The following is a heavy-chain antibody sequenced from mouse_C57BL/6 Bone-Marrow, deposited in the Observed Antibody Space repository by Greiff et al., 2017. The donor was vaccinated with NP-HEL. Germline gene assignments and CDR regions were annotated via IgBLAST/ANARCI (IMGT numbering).Heavy chain of an antibody. Sequence: QVQLQQPGAELVKPGASVKLSCKASGYTFTSYWMQWVKQRPGQGLEWIGEIDPSDSYTNYNQKFKGKATLTVDTSSSTAYMQLSSQTSEDSAVYYCASPHYYGSSSDYWGQGTTLTVSS. CDR3: ASPHYYGSSSDY. D-gene: IGHD1-1*01. CDR2: IDPSDSYT. CDR1: GYTFTSYW. J-gene: IGHJ2*01. V-gene: IGHV1-50*01.